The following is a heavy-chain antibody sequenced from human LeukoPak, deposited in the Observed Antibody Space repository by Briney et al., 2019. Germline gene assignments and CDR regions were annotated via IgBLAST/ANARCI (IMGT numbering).Heavy chain of an antibody. Sequence: SETLSLTCTVSGGSVSSGSYYWSWIRQPPGKGLEWIGYIYYSGSTNYNPSLKSRVTISVDSSKNQFSLKLSSVTAADPAVYYCARVYSYSDYWGQGTLVTVSS. CDR1: GGSVSSGSYY. J-gene: IGHJ4*02. CDR3: ARVYSYSDY. CDR2: IYYSGST. D-gene: IGHD5-18*01. V-gene: IGHV4-61*01.